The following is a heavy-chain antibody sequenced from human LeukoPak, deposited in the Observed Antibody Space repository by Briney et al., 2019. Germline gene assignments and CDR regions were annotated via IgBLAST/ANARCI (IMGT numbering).Heavy chain of an antibody. Sequence: GRSLRLSCAASAFIFSSYDMHWVRQAPGKGLEWVALISHDGTNKQYADSVKGRLTISRDNSKNTLYLQMNSLRAEDTAVYYCVKDGLMRFFDYWGQGTLVTVSS. D-gene: IGHD2-8*01. J-gene: IGHJ4*02. CDR3: VKDGLMRFFDY. CDR1: AFIFSSYD. CDR2: ISHDGTNK. V-gene: IGHV3-30*18.